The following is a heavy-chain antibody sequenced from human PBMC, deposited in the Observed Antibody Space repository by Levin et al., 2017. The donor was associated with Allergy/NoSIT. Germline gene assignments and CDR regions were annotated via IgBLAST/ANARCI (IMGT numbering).Heavy chain of an antibody. CDR1: GYTFTSYG. Sequence: GESLKISCKASGYTFTSYGISWVRQAPGQGLEWMGWISAYNGNTNYAQKLQGRVTMTTDTSTSTAYIELRSLRSDDTAVYYCARDPTPPDCSSASCYAGVDFQHWGQGTLVTVSS. V-gene: IGHV1-18*01. CDR2: ISAYNGNT. J-gene: IGHJ1*01. CDR3: ARDPTPPDCSSASCYAGVDFQH. D-gene: IGHD2-2*01.